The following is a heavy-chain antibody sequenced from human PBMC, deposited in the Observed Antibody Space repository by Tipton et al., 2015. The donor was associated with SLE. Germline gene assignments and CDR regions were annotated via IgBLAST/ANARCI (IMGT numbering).Heavy chain of an antibody. Sequence: TLSLTCTVSGDSISSGSYYWGWIRQPPGKGLEWIGDIYYTGSTHYNPSLQSRVTISVDTSKNQFSLKLSSVTAADTAVYYCARAAGVWVAYFDYWGQGTLVTVSS. CDR3: ARAAGVWVAYFDY. J-gene: IGHJ4*02. CDR1: GDSISSGSYY. V-gene: IGHV4-39*01. CDR2: IYYTGST. D-gene: IGHD3-16*01.